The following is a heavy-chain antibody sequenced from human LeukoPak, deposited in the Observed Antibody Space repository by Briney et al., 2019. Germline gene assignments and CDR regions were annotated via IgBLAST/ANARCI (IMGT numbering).Heavy chain of an antibody. Sequence: GASVKVSCKASGYTFTNYNITWVRQATGQGLEWLGWMNPNSGNTGSAQKFQGRVTMTSKTSINTAYMGLSSLRSEDTAVYYCARDLHAGRSFDPWGQGTLVTVSS. J-gene: IGHJ5*02. CDR3: ARDLHAGRSFDP. D-gene: IGHD4-11*01. CDR1: GYTFTNYN. V-gene: IGHV1-8*01. CDR2: MNPNSGNT.